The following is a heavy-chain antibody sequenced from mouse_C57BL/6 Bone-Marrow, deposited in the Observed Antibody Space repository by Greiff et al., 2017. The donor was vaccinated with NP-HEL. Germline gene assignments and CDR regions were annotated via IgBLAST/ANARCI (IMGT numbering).Heavy chain of an antibody. CDR3: AREGNFDYYGSSYNFDY. CDR2: IYPGSGST. D-gene: IGHD1-1*01. Sequence: VQLQQSGAELVKPGASVKMSCKASGYTFTSYWITWVKQRPGQGLEWIGDIYPGSGSTNYNEKFKSKATLTVDTSSSTAYMQLSSLTSEDSAVYYCAREGNFDYYGSSYNFDYWGQGTTLTVSS. V-gene: IGHV1-55*01. CDR1: GYTFTSYW. J-gene: IGHJ2*01.